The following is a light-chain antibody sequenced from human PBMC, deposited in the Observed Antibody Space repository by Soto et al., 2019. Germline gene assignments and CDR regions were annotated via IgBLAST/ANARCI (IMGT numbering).Light chain of an antibody. CDR2: LAS. J-gene: IGKJ1*01. CDR3: QQYSTSPWT. V-gene: IGKV4-1*01. CDR1: QTIFYSSNRKDY. Sequence: DIVMTQSPDSLAVSLGERATINCRSSQTIFYSSNRKDYLAWYQQKAGQPPRVLIYLASTRESGVPDRFRGSGSGSDFTLTISNLQAEDGEVSYRQQYSTSPWTFGQGTKVEIQ.